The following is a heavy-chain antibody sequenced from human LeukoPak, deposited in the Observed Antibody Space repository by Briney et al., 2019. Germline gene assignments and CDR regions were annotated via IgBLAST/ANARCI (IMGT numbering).Heavy chain of an antibody. CDR2: IYSGGST. CDR1: GFTVSSNY. CDR3: ARGSGHFDY. Sequence: QPGGSLTLSCAASGFTVSSNYMSWVRQAPGKGLEWVSVIYSGGSTYYADSVKGRFTISRDNSKNTLYLQMNSLRAEDTAVYYCARGSGHFDYWGQGTLVTVSS. J-gene: IGHJ4*02. V-gene: IGHV3-53*01.